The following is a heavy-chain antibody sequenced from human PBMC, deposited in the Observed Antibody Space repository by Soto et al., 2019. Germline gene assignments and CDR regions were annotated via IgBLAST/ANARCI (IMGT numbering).Heavy chain of an antibody. CDR2: ISYDGSYE. V-gene: IGHV3-30*04. D-gene: IGHD3-16*01. CDR1: GFTFSSYA. J-gene: IGHJ4*02. Sequence: VQLVESGGGVVQPGRSLRLSCATSGFTFSSYAMHWVRQAPGKWLEWEAVISYDGSYEYYADSVKGRFTISRYTSKKTLYVQMNSMRAEDKAVYYGARDGGHGDHGHFDSWCQGTLVTVFS. CDR3: ARDGGHGDHGHFDS.